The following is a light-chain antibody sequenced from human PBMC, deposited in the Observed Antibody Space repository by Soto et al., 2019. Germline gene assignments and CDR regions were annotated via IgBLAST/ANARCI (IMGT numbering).Light chain of an antibody. V-gene: IGKV3-20*01. CDR3: QQYDNSPIT. J-gene: IGKJ1*01. CDR2: GAS. CDR1: QSISSSF. Sequence: EFVLTQSPGTLSLSPGERATLSCRASQSISSSFLAWYQQKPGQAPRLLIYGASSRATGIPDRFSGTGSETDFTLTISRLEPEDFAVYYRQQYDNSPITFGQGTKVDI.